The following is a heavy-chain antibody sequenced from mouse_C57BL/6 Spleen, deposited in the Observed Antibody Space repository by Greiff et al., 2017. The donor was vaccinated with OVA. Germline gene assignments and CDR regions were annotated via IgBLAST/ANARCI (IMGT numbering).Heavy chain of an antibody. V-gene: IGHV1-52*01. CDR3: ARGDYSNYGVDY. CDR2: IDPSDSET. CDR1: GYTFTSYW. J-gene: IGHJ4*01. D-gene: IGHD2-5*01. Sequence: VQLQQPGAELVRPGSSVKLSCKASGYTFTSYWMHWVKQRPIQGLEWIGNIDPSDSETHYNQKFKDKATLTVDKSSSTAYMQLSSLTSEDSAVYYCARGDYSNYGVDYWGQGTSVTVSS.